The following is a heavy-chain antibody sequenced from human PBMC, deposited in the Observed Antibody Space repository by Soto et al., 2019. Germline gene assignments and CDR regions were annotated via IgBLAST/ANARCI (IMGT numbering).Heavy chain of an antibody. V-gene: IGHV4-59*01. CDR3: ARTRGEYCSSTSCYFFDY. CDR1: GGSISSYY. D-gene: IGHD2-2*01. J-gene: IGHJ4*02. CDR2: IYYSGST. Sequence: SETLSLTCTVSGGSISSYYWSWIRQPPGKGLEWIGYIYYSGSTNYNPSLKSRVTISVDTSKNQFSLKLSSVTAADTAVYYCARTRGEYCSSTSCYFFDYWGQGTLVTVSS.